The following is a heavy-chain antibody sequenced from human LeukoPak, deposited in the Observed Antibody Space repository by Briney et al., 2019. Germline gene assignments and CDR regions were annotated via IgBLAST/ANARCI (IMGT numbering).Heavy chain of an antibody. V-gene: IGHV3-23*01. Sequence: GGSLRLSCAVSGFTFSHYAMSWVRQAPGTGLEWVGSLTDSGDATYYADSVKGRLTISRDNSNSTLYLHISGLRDEDTAVYYCAKPISGGLAVTADWFDPWGQGTLVTVSS. CDR2: LTDSGDAT. CDR3: AKPISGGLAVTADWFDP. CDR1: GFTFSHYA. D-gene: IGHD6-19*01. J-gene: IGHJ5*02.